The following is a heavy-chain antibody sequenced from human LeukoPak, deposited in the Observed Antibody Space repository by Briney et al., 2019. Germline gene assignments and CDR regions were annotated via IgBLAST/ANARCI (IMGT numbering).Heavy chain of an antibody. Sequence: ASVNVSCKASGYTFTSYGISWVRQAPGQGLEWMGWISAYNGNTNYAQKLQGRVTMITDTSTSTAYMELRSLRSDDTAVYYCARCWDIRPEWLPYYYYYGMDVWGQGTTVTVSS. CDR1: GYTFTSYG. CDR3: ARCWDIRPEWLPYYYYYGMDV. J-gene: IGHJ6*02. CDR2: ISAYNGNT. V-gene: IGHV1-18*01. D-gene: IGHD3-3*01.